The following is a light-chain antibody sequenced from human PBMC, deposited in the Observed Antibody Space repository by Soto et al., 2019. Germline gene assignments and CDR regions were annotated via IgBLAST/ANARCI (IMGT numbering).Light chain of an antibody. CDR1: QSVSSSY. V-gene: IGKV3-20*01. Sequence: EIVLTQSPCTLSLSPGERATLSCSSSQSVSSSYLAWYQQKPGQAPRLLIYGASSRATGIPDRFSGSVYGTDFTLTISRLETEDFAVYYCQQYGSSPWTFGQGTKVDIK. CDR3: QQYGSSPWT. J-gene: IGKJ1*01. CDR2: GAS.